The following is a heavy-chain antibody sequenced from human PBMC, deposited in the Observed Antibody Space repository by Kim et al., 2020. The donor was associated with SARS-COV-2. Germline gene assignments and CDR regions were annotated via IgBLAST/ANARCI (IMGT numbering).Heavy chain of an antibody. CDR2: IIPIFGTA. J-gene: IGHJ4*02. CDR3: LVEGSSGQGFDY. CDR1: GGTFSSYA. V-gene: IGHV1-69*13. D-gene: IGHD3-22*01. Sequence: SVKVSCKASGGTFSSYAISWVRQAPGQGLEWMGGIIPIFGTANYAQKFQGRVTITADESTSTAYMELSSLRSEDTAVYYCLVEGSSGQGFDYWGQGTLVTVSS.